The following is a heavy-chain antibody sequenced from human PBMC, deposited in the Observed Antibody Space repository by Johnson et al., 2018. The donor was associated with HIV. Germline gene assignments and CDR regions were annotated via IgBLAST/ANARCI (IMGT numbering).Heavy chain of an antibody. CDR1: GFSFNRYA. D-gene: IGHD4-17*01. V-gene: IGHV3-30*04. CDR3: ARPSVVTTLTTTPWAFDI. J-gene: IGHJ3*02. CDR2: ISYDGTNK. Sequence: QMLLVESGGGVVQPGRSVRLSCVASGFSFNRYAMHWVRQAPGKGLEWVAIISYDGTNKYYADSVKGRFTISRDNSKSMLYLQMNSLRAEDTAVYYCARPSVVTTLTTTPWAFDIWGQGTMVTVSS.